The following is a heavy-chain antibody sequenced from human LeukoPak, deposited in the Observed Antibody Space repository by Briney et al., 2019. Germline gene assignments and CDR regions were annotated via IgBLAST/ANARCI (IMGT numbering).Heavy chain of an antibody. CDR2: IYNSGNT. CDR1: GGSISSGSYY. Sequence: PSQTLSLTCTVSGGSISSGSYYWSWIRQPAGKGLEWIGRIYNSGNTNYNPSLKSLVTISVDTSKNQFSLKLNSVTAADTAVYYCARSGTYYNNWFDPWGQGTLVTVSS. D-gene: IGHD3-10*01. V-gene: IGHV4-61*02. J-gene: IGHJ5*02. CDR3: ARSGTYYNNWFDP.